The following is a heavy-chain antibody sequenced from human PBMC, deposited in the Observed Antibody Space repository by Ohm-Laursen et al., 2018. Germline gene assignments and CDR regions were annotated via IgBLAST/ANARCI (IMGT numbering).Heavy chain of an antibody. J-gene: IGHJ4*02. CDR3: AKVEGYAGAH. CDR2: ISWNSGNT. D-gene: IGHD3-16*01. CDR1: GFTFDDYA. Sequence: LRLSCTASGFTFDDYAMHWVRQAPGKGLEWVSGISWNSGNTGYADSVKGRFTISRDNAKNSLYLQMNSLRAEDTALYYCAKVEGYAGAHWGQGTLVTVSS. V-gene: IGHV3-9*01.